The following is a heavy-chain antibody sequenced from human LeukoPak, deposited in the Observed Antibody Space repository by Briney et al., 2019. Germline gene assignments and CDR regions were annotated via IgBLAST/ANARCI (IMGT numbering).Heavy chain of an antibody. D-gene: IGHD3-10*01. Sequence: GGSLRLSCVASGFTFSSYWMHWVRQAPGEGLVWVSRINSDGSTTTYADSVKGRFTISRDNTKNSLHLQMTSLRDEDTAVYYCARDPDYYGSGTYYNHYFDYWGQGTLVTVSS. CDR1: GFTFSSYW. CDR3: ARDPDYYGSGTYYNHYFDY. CDR2: INSDGSTT. V-gene: IGHV3-74*01. J-gene: IGHJ4*02.